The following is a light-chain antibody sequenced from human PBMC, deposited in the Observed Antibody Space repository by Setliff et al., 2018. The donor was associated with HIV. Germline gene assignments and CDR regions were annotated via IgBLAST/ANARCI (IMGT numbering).Light chain of an antibody. CDR3: CSYASTGSFV. J-gene: IGLJ1*01. CDR1: SSDVGSYNF. Sequence: QSVLTQPASVSGSPGQSITISCAGTSSDVGSYNFVSWYQQHPGKAPKLIIYEVSKWPSGVSNHFSGSKSGNTASLTISGLQTEDEAEYYCCSYASTGSFVLGTGTKVTVL. CDR2: EVS. V-gene: IGLV2-23*02.